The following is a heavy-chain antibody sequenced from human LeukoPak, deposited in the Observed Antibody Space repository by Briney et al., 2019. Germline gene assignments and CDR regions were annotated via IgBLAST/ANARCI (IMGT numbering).Heavy chain of an antibody. CDR2: ISGSGGST. CDR1: GFTFSSYA. J-gene: IGHJ3*02. V-gene: IGHV3-23*01. Sequence: GGSLRLSCAASGFTFSSYAMSWVRQAPGKGLEWVSAISGSGGSTYYADSVKGRFTISRDNSKNTLYLQMNSLRAEDTAVYYCAKDQEMGRITIFGVVTPPRDAFDIWGQGTMVTVSS. CDR3: AKDQEMGRITIFGVVTPPRDAFDI. D-gene: IGHD3-3*01.